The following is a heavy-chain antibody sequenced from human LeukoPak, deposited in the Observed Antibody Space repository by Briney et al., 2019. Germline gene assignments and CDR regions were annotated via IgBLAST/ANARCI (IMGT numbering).Heavy chain of an antibody. J-gene: IGHJ6*03. CDR1: GGSISSSGYY. Sequence: PSETLSLTCTVSGGSISSSGYYWGWIRQPPGKGLEWIGSIYYSGSTYYNPSLKSRVSISVDTSKNQFSLKLSSVTAADTAVYYCARGGYGSGWDYMDVWGKGTTVTVSS. V-gene: IGHV4-39*07. CDR3: ARGGYGSGWDYMDV. D-gene: IGHD3-10*01. CDR2: IYYSGST.